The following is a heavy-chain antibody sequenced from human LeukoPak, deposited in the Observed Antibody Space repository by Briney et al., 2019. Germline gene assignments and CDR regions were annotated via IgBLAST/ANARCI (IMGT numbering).Heavy chain of an antibody. CDR2: INPNSGST. V-gene: IGHV1-2*02. Sequence: ASVKVSCKASGYTFTGYHMHWVRQAPGQGLEWMGWINPNSGSTNYAQKFQGRVTMTRDTSISTAYMELSRLRSDDTAVYYCARDAGYSSGWYPRSNMYYFDYWGQGTLVTVSS. D-gene: IGHD6-19*01. CDR3: ARDAGYSSGWYPRSNMYYFDY. CDR1: GYTFTGYH. J-gene: IGHJ4*02.